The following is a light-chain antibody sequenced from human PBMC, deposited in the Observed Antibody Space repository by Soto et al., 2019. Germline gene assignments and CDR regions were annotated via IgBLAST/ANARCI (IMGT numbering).Light chain of an antibody. Sequence: QSALNQPASVSGSPGQSITISCTGTSSDVGGYNLVSWYQHRPGKAPKLIIYEGSKRPSGVSNRFSGSKSGNTASLTISGLQAEDEADYYCSSYTSSSPVFGGGTKLTVL. CDR3: SSYTSSSPV. V-gene: IGLV2-14*02. CDR1: SSDVGGYNL. J-gene: IGLJ2*01. CDR2: EGS.